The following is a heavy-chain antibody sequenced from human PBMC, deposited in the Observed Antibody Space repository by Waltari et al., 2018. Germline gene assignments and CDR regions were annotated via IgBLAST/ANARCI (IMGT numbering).Heavy chain of an antibody. CDR2: VSGSGGTT. CDR3: AKDSGVRYYFDH. Sequence: EVQLLESGGRLVQPGGSLRLSCAASGFTFSSYAMSWVRQAPGKGLEWVSGVSGSGGTTDYADSVKGRFTIPGDISKNILYMQMNSLRDDETAVYYCAKDSGVRYYFDHWGQGTLVTVSS. D-gene: IGHD3-22*01. J-gene: IGHJ4*02. V-gene: IGHV3-23*01. CDR1: GFTFSSYA.